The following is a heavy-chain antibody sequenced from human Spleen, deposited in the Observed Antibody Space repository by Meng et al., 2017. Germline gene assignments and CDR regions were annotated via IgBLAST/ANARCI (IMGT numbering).Heavy chain of an antibody. D-gene: IGHD3-3*01. Sequence: QVVLEESGPGLVRPSETPSLTCTVSGGSVSSGSYYWSWIRQPPGKGLEWIGYIYYSGSTNYNPSLKSRVTISVDTSKNQFSLKLSSVTAADTAVYYCARTDFWSGYFDYWGQGTLVTVSS. V-gene: IGHV4-61*01. CDR3: ARTDFWSGYFDY. CDR1: GGSVSSGSYY. J-gene: IGHJ4*02. CDR2: IYYSGST.